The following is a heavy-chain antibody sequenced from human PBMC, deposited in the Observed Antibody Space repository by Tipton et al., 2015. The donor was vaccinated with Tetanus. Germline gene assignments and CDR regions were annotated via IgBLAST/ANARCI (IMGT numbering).Heavy chain of an antibody. CDR3: ANRAWDGYDSPDDY. CDR2: IHSSGRT. V-gene: IGHV4-59*01. D-gene: IGHD5-12*01. J-gene: IGHJ4*02. Sequence: LRLSCTVSGDSITNYYWSWVRQSPGRGLEWIGYIHSSGRTNYNLSLKSRVTISLDTHKNKFFLKLSSVTATDTAVYYCANRAWDGYDSPDDYWGQGTLVTVSS. CDR1: GDSITNYY.